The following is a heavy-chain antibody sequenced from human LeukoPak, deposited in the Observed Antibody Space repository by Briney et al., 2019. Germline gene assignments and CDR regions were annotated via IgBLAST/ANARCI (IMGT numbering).Heavy chain of an antibody. CDR1: GFTFSDYY. D-gene: IGHD1-26*01. Sequence: GGSLRLSCAASGFTFSDYYMSWIRQAPGKGLEWVSYISSSGSTIYYADSVKGRFTISRDNAKNSLYLQMNSLRAEDTAVYYCASPSVGATTVDFDYWGQGTLVTVSS. J-gene: IGHJ4*02. V-gene: IGHV3-11*01. CDR2: ISSSGSTI. CDR3: ASPSVGATTVDFDY.